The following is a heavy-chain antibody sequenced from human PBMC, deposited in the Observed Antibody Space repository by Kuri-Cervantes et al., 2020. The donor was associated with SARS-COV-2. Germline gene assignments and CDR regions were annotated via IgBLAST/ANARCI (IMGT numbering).Heavy chain of an antibody. CDR2: VFYNGVT. V-gene: IGHV4-59*12. CDR3: ARDFEYSSSVS. CDR1: GDSITTYY. D-gene: IGHD6-6*01. Sequence: SETLSLTCTVSGDSITTYYWTRVRQSPGKGLEWIGYVFYNGVTNYNPSLNRRVTISVDTSKNQFSLKLSSVTAADTAVYYCARDFEYSSSVSWGQGTLVTVSS. J-gene: IGHJ5*02.